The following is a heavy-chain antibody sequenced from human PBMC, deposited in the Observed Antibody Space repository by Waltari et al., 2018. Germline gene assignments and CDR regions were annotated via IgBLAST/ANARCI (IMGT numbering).Heavy chain of an antibody. J-gene: IGHJ5*02. CDR3: TRVTGGSWEGGFDP. CDR1: GATFSSYA. CDR2: IIPVFGTA. D-gene: IGHD6-13*01. V-gene: IGHV1-69*05. Sequence: QVQLVQSGAEVKKPGSSLKLSCKASGATFSSYAINWVRQAPGQGLEWMGGIIPVFGTANYAQRFQGRVTITTEESTSTAYMELSSLKPEDTAVYYCTRVTGGSWEGGFDPWGQGTLVTVSS.